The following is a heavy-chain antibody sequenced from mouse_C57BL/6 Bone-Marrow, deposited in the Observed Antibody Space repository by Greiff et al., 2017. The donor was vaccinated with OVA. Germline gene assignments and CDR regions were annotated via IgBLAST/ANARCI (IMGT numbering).Heavy chain of an antibody. CDR2: ISDGGSYT. J-gene: IGHJ1*03. Sequence: DVQLVESGGGLVKPGGSLKLSCAASGFTFSSYAMSWVRQTPEKRLEWVATISDGGSYTYYPDNVKGRFTISRDNAKNNLYLQMSHLKSEDTAMYYCARASPTVVASWYFDVWGTGTTVTVSS. CDR3: ARASPTVVASWYFDV. CDR1: GFTFSSYA. D-gene: IGHD1-1*01. V-gene: IGHV5-4*01.